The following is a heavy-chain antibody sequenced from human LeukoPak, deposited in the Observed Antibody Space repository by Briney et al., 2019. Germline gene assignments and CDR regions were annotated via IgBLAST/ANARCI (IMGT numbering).Heavy chain of an antibody. J-gene: IGHJ4*02. CDR1: GGSISSSSYY. Sequence: PSETLSLTCTVSGGSISSSSYYWSWIRQPPGKGLEWIGYIYYSGSTNYNPSLKSRVTISVDTSKNQFSLKLSSVTAADTAVYYCARHLDYYDSSGFFDYWGQGTLVTVSS. V-gene: IGHV4-61*05. D-gene: IGHD3-22*01. CDR3: ARHLDYYDSSGFFDY. CDR2: IYYSGST.